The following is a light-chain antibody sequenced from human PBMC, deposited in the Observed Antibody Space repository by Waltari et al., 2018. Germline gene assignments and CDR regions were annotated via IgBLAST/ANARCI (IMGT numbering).Light chain of an antibody. CDR3: HHYLRLPAT. CDR2: CTS. J-gene: IGKJ1*01. Sequence: SYWAWYQQKPGEAPSLLMYCTSCSSTCIPDRCFGSRSSTDFSLTSIRLVPDDFVVYYCHHYLRLPATFGQGTKVEIK. V-gene: IGKV3-20*01. CDR1: SY.